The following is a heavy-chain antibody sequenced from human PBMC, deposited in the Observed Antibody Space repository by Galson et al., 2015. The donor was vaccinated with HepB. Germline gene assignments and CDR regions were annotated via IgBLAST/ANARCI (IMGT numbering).Heavy chain of an antibody. CDR1: GYTFTKYG. J-gene: IGHJ4*02. V-gene: IGHV1-18*01. Sequence: SLKVSCKASGYTFTKYGMSWVRQAPGQGLEWLGWISSYNANGNSVHKFKGRVTITTDTSTNTIYMELRSLRADDTAVYYCARGWRGIIGGHTFDYWGQGTLVTVSS. D-gene: IGHD1-20*01. CDR2: ISSYNANG. CDR3: ARGWRGIIGGHTFDY.